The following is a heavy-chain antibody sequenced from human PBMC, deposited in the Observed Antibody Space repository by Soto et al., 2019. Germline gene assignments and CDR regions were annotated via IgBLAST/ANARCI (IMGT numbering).Heavy chain of an antibody. D-gene: IGHD3-22*01. CDR1: GGSISTYY. CDR2: IYSSGST. J-gene: IGHJ4*02. Sequence: SETLSLTCTVSGGSISTYYWNWIRQPAGKGLEWIGRIYSSGSTNYNPSLKSRVTMSVDTSKNQFSLKLSSVTAADTAVYYCAIVYDSSGFYFYFDHWGQGTPVT. V-gene: IGHV4-4*07. CDR3: AIVYDSSGFYFYFDH.